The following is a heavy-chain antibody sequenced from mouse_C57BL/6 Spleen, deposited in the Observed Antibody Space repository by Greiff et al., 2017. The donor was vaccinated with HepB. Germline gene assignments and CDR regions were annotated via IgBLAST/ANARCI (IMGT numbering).Heavy chain of an antibody. CDR1: GYTFTSYW. J-gene: IGHJ4*01. CDR3: ARELTTVVATRAMDY. CDR2: IHPNSGST. V-gene: IGHV1-64*01. D-gene: IGHD1-1*01. Sequence: QVQLKQPGAELVKPGASVKLSCKASGYTFTSYWMHWVKQRPGQGLEWIGMIHPNSGSTNYNEKFKSKATLTVDKSSSTAYMQLSSLTSEDSAVYYCARELTTVVATRAMDYWGQGTSVTVSS.